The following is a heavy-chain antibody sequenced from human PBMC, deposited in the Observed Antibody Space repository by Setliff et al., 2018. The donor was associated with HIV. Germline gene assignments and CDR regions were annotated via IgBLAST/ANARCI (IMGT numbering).Heavy chain of an antibody. CDR1: GYTFTDHY. CDR2: FTPFNDNT. V-gene: IGHV1-45*02. J-gene: IGHJ3*01. CDR3: ARSSRANEAFDV. Sequence: GASVKVSCKASGYTFTDHYLHWVRQAPGQALEWMGWFTPFNDNTNYAQKYRGRISITRDRSMSTAYMELSSLRSEDTGTYYCARSSRANEAFDVWGQGTMVTVSS.